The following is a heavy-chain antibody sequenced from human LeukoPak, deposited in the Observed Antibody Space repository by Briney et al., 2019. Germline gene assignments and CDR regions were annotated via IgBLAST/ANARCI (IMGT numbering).Heavy chain of an antibody. J-gene: IGHJ4*02. CDR1: GFTFSSYA. CDR2: ITGSGGST. D-gene: IGHD1-26*01. V-gene: IGHV3-23*01. Sequence: PGGSLRLSCAASGFTFSSYAMSWVRQAPGKGLEWVSAITGSGGSTYYADSVKGRFTISRDNSKNTLYLQMNSLRAEDTAVYYCAKDRIESGSYHGYFDYWGQGTLVTVSS. CDR3: AKDRIESGSYHGYFDY.